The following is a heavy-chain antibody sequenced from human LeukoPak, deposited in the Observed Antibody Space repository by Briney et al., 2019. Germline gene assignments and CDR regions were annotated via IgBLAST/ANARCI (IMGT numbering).Heavy chain of an antibody. CDR1: GGSISSSSYD. D-gene: IGHD3-22*01. CDR2: IYYSGST. Sequence: PSETLSLTCTVSGGSISSSSYDWGWIRQPPGKGLEWIGSIYYSGSTYYNPSLKSRVTISVDTSKNQFSLKLSSVTAADTAVYYCARHSYYYDSSGYYLDYWGQGTLVTVSS. V-gene: IGHV4-39*01. CDR3: ARHSYYYDSSGYYLDY. J-gene: IGHJ4*02.